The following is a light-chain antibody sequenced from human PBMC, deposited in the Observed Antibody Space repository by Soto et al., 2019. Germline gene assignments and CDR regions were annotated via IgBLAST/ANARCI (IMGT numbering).Light chain of an antibody. J-gene: IGLJ2*01. CDR1: SSDVGGYNY. Sequence: QSVLTQPPSASGSPGQSVTISCTGTSSDVGGYNYVSWYQQHPGKAAKLMIYEVSKRHSGVPDRFSGSKSGNTASLTVSGLQAEDEADYYCSSYAGSNNLVFGGGTKLTVL. CDR2: EVS. V-gene: IGLV2-8*01. CDR3: SSYAGSNNLV.